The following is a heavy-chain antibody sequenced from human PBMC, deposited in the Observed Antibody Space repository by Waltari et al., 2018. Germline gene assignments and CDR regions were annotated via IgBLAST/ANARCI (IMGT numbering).Heavy chain of an antibody. CDR1: GYTLTELS. D-gene: IGHD5-12*01. Sequence: QVQLVQSGAEVKKPGASVKVSCKGSGYTLTELSMHWVRQAPGKGLEGMGGLDPEDGETIYAQKFQGRVTMTEDTSTDTAYMELSSLRSEDTAVYYCATWSGYDPDRYYFDYWGQGTLVTVSS. CDR2: LDPEDGET. V-gene: IGHV1-24*01. J-gene: IGHJ4*02. CDR3: ATWSGYDPDRYYFDY.